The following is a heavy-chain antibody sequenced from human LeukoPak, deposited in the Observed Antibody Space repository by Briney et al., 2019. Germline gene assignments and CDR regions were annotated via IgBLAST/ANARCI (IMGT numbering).Heavy chain of an antibody. CDR2: ISGRGGST. V-gene: IGHV3-23*01. Sequence: LGGSLRLSCAASGFTFSSYAMSWVRQAPGKGLEWVSAISGRGGSTYYADSVKGRFTISRDNSKNTLYLQMNSLRAEDTAVYYCAKSPQTYYDILTGHFRSFFDYWGQETLVTVSS. D-gene: IGHD3-9*01. J-gene: IGHJ4*02. CDR1: GFTFSSYA. CDR3: AKSPQTYYDILTGHFRSFFDY.